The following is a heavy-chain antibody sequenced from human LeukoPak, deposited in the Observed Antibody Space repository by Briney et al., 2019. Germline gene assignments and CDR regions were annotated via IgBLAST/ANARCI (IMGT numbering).Heavy chain of an antibody. V-gene: IGHV3-21*04. J-gene: IGHJ4*02. D-gene: IGHD2-2*01. CDR2: ISSRGTST. CDR3: VRGTDCSATTCYPLSAFDS. CDR1: GFIFSDFG. Sequence: GGSLRLSCVASGFIFSDFGMNWVRQVPGEGLEWVAFISSRGTSTFYAESVKGRFNISRDTGKKSLDLQMTRLRVEDTAAYYCVRGTDCSATTCYPLSAFDSWGQGTLVTVSS.